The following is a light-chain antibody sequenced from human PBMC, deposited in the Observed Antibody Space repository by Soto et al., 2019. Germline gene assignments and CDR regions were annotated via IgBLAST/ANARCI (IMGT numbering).Light chain of an antibody. J-gene: IGLJ2*01. CDR3: GTWDSSLSALV. V-gene: IGLV1-51*01. CDR2: DNN. CDR1: SSNIGNNY. Sequence: QSVLTQPPSVSAAPGQKVTISCSGSSSNIGNNYVSWYRQLPGTAPKLLIYDNNKRPSGIPDRFSGPKSGTSATLGITGLQTGDEADYYCGTWDSSLSALVFGRGTKLTVL.